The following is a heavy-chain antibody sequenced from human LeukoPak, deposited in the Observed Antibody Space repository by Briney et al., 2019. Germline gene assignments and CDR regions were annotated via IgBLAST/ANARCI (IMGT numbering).Heavy chain of an antibody. CDR3: ARGDFWSGHYEVPVLN. CDR1: GYTFTSYD. J-gene: IGHJ4*02. D-gene: IGHD3-3*01. CDR2: MNTNSGNT. V-gene: IGHV1-8*01. Sequence: ASVKVSCKASGYTFTSYDINWVRQATGQGLEWMGWMNTNSGNTGYAQKFQGRVTMTRNTSISTAYMELSSLRSEDTAVYYCARGDFWSGHYEVPVLNWGQGTLVTVSS.